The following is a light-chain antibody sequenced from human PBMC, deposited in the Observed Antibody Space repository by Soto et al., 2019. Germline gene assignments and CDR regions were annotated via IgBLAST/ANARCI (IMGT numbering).Light chain of an antibody. Sequence: QSALTQPASVSGSPGQSITISCTGTSSDVGGDKYVSWYQQHPGEVPKLLIFEVSDRPSGISNRFSGSKSGNTASLTISGLQAEDEADYYCSSYAGSSNVFGTGTKLTVL. V-gene: IGLV2-14*01. CDR3: SSYAGSSNV. J-gene: IGLJ1*01. CDR2: EVS. CDR1: SSDVGGDKY.